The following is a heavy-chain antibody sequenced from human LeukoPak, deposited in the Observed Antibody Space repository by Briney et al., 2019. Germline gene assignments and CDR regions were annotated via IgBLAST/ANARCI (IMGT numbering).Heavy chain of an antibody. CDR2: IRTAGYT. V-gene: IGHV3-13*01. CDR1: GSTFSSYD. D-gene: IGHD5-24*01. CDR3: ARGRSDGYNFLPYDY. J-gene: IGHJ4*02. Sequence: GGSLRLSCAASGSTFSSYDMQWVRQDSGKGLGWVSAIRTAGYTYYPGSVQGRFTISRENAKNSLYLQMNSLRAGDTAVYYCARGRSDGYNFLPYDYWGQGTLVTVSS.